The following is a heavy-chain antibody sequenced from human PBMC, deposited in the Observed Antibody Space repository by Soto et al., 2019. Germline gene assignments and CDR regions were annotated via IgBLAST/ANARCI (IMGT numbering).Heavy chain of an antibody. Sequence: GGSLRLSCAASGFTFSSYAMHWVRQAPGKGLEWVAVISYDGSNKYYADSVKGRFTISRDNSKNTLYLQMNSLRAEDTAVYYCARDRASDYGDGRGYFDYWGQGTLVTVSS. CDR3: ARDRASDYGDGRGYFDY. D-gene: IGHD4-17*01. V-gene: IGHV3-30-3*01. CDR2: ISYDGSNK. J-gene: IGHJ4*02. CDR1: GFTFSSYA.